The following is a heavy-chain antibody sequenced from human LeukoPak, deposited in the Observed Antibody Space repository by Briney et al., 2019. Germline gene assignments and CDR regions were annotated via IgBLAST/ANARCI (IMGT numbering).Heavy chain of an antibody. V-gene: IGHV3-23*01. J-gene: IGHJ4*02. CDR2: ISGSGGST. CDR1: GFTFSSYA. D-gene: IGHD3-9*01. CDR3: AKGRVLRYFDWSPMFDY. Sequence: PGGSLRLSCAASGFTFSSYAMSWVRQAPGKGLEWVSAISGSGGSTYYADSVKGRFTISRGNSKNTLYLQMNSLRAEDTAVYYCAKGRVLRYFDWSPMFDYWGQGTLVTVSS.